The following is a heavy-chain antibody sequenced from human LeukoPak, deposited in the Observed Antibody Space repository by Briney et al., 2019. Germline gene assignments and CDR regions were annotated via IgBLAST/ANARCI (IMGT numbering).Heavy chain of an antibody. Sequence: PSETLSLTCTVSGGSISSYYWSWIRQPPGKGLEWIGYIYYSGSTNYNPSLKSRVTISVDASKNQFSLKLTSVTAADTAVYYCARSSGGYSYGYLHSWGQGTLVTVSS. J-gene: IGHJ4*02. CDR1: GGSISSYY. V-gene: IGHV4-59*08. CDR2: IYYSGST. CDR3: ARSSGGYSYGYLHS. D-gene: IGHD5-18*01.